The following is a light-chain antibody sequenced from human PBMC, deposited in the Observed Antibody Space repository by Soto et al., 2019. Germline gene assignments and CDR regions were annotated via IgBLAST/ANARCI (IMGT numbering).Light chain of an antibody. J-gene: IGKJ3*01. CDR2: DAF. CDR3: QQSENLPLT. Sequence: DIQMTQSPSSLSASVGDRVTITCQASHDISNCLNWYQQKPGKAPKLLIYDAFNSETGVPSRFSGSGSGTDFTFTISSPQPEDIATYYCQQSENLPLTFRPGTKVDIK. CDR1: HDISNC. V-gene: IGKV1-33*01.